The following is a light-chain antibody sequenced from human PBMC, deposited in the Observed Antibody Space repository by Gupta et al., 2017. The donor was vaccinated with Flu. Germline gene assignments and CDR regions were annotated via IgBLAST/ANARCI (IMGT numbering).Light chain of an antibody. Sequence: PSTLSASVGDRVTITCRASQSISSWLAWFLQKPGKAPKPLIYKASNLEDGVPSRFSGRASGTEFTLTISSLQPDDFATYYCQQYNSYSWTFGQGTRVEIK. J-gene: IGKJ1*01. CDR1: QSISSW. CDR3: QQYNSYSWT. V-gene: IGKV1-5*03. CDR2: KAS.